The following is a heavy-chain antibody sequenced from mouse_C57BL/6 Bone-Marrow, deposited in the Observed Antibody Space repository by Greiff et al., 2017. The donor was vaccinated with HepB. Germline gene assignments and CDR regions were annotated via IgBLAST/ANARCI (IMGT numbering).Heavy chain of an antibody. Sequence: EVKVEESGGGLVQPGGSLKLSCAASGFTFSDYYMYWVRQTPEKRLEWVAYISNGGGSTYYPDTVKGRFTISRDNAKNTLYLQMSRLKSEDTAMYYCARLITTVVARNYAMDYWGQGTSVTVSS. V-gene: IGHV5-12*01. J-gene: IGHJ4*01. D-gene: IGHD1-1*01. CDR3: ARLITTVVARNYAMDY. CDR1: GFTFSDYY. CDR2: ISNGGGST.